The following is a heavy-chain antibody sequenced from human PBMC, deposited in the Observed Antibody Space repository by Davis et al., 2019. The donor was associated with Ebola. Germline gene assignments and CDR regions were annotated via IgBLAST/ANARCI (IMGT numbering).Heavy chain of an antibody. D-gene: IGHD2-8*01. Sequence: GESLKISCATSGFTFSTYALSWVRQAPGKGLEWVAGIGTGGDTYYADSVKGRLTISRGNSKNTLYLQMNSQRAEDTAVYYCAKHVAIGTRAFDFWGQGTLVTVSS. CDR2: IGTGGDT. J-gene: IGHJ4*02. CDR3: AKHVAIGTRAFDF. V-gene: IGHV3-23*01. CDR1: GFTFSTYA.